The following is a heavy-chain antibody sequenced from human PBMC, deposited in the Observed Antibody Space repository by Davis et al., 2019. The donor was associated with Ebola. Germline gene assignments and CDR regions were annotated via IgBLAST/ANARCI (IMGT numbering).Heavy chain of an antibody. D-gene: IGHD7-27*01. V-gene: IGHV4-59*01. CDR3: ARGNWVPPYYYYYGMDV. Sequence: MPSDTLSLTCTAPGCSISSYYWSWIRQPPGKGLEWIGYIYYSGSTNYNPSLKSRVTISVDTSKNQFSLKLSSVTAADTAVYYCARGNWVPPYYYYYGMDVWGQGTTVTVSS. CDR2: IYYSGST. CDR1: GCSISSYY. J-gene: IGHJ6*02.